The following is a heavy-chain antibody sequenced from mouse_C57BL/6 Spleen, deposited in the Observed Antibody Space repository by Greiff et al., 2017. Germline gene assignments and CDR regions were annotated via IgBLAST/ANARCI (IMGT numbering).Heavy chain of an antibody. CDR2: IDPETGGT. Sequence: VQLQQPGAELVRPGASVTLSCKASGYTFTDYEMHWVKQTPGHGLEWIGAIDPETGGTAYNQKFKGKAILTVDKSSSTAYMELRSLTSEDSAVYYGAESYSIHYGGWGQAATLT. J-gene: IGHJ2*01. CDR1: GYTFTDYE. CDR3: AESYSIHYGG. V-gene: IGHV1-15*01. D-gene: IGHD2-5*01.